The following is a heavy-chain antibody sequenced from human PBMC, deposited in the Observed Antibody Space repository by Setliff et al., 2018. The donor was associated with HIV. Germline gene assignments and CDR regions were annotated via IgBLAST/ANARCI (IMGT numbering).Heavy chain of an antibody. Sequence: SETLSLTCTVSGGSVSSNNDHWTWVRQPPGGGLEWIGEITDTGHTNYNSSLQSRVTISLDTSKNQFSLNLSSVTAADTALYYCARHNSHGILGGAGGDFDIWGQGTMVTVSS. CDR1: GGSVSSNNDH. J-gene: IGHJ3*02. D-gene: IGHD2-21*01. CDR3: ARHNSHGILGGAGGDFDI. V-gene: IGHV4-39*01. CDR2: ITDTGHT.